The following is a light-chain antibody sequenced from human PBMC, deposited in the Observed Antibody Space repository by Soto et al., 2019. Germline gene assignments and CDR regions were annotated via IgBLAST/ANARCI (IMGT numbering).Light chain of an antibody. Sequence: EFGLTQSPGTLSLSPGERATLCCRGSQTVKNNYIAWYQHKPGQAPGLRIYDACNWATGIPDRFRGSGSGTGFTLTISRLEPEDFAVYYCQQYGSSPTWTFGQGTKVDIK. J-gene: IGKJ1*01. CDR2: DAC. V-gene: IGKV3-20*01. CDR1: QTVKNNY. CDR3: QQYGSSPTWT.